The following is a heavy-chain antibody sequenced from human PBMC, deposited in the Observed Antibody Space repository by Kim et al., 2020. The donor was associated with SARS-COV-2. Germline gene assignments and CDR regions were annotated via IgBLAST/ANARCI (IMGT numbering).Heavy chain of an antibody. CDR3: ARDWGYDDTQPGMDV. D-gene: IGHD3-16*01. J-gene: IGHJ6*02. CDR2: IWYDGSNT. CDR1: GFTFSGHG. V-gene: IGHV3-33*01. Sequence: GGSLRLSCAASGFTFSGHGMHWVRQAPGTGLEWVAVIWYDGSNTDFADSVKGRFTISRDNSKNTVYLQMNSLSLEDTAGYYCARDWGYDDTQPGMDVWGQGTMVTVSS.